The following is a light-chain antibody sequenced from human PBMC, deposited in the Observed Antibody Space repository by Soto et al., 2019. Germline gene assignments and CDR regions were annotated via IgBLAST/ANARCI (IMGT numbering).Light chain of an antibody. V-gene: IGKV1-39*01. CDR2: AAS. Sequence: DIQMTQSPSSLSASVEDRVIITCRASQSISNHLNWYQRKPGKAPKLLIFAASSLQRGVPSRFSGSRSGPDFTLTISSLQPEDFATYYCQQSYSSPPTFGQGTKV. CDR1: QSISNH. J-gene: IGKJ1*01. CDR3: QQSYSSPPT.